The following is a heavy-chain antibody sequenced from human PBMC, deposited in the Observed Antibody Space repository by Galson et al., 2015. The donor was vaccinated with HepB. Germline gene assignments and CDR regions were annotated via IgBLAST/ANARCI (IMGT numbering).Heavy chain of an antibody. CDR1: GGSFSGYY. CDR2: INHSGST. V-gene: IGHV4-34*01. CDR3: ARGFDDSSGYYSGQWD. J-gene: IGHJ4*02. D-gene: IGHD3-22*01. Sequence: SLTCAVYGGSFSGYYWSWIRQPPGKGLEWIGEINHSGSTNYNPSLKSRVTISVDTSKNQFSLKLSSVTAADTAVYYCARGFDDSSGYYSGQWDWGQGTLVTVSS.